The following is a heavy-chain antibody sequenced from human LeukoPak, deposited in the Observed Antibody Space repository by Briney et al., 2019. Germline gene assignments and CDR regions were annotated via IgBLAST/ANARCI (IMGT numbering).Heavy chain of an antibody. CDR3: ARGRDSRGYQFMGFDS. J-gene: IGHJ4*02. Sequence: PSETLSLTCAVYGGSFSSDYWSWIRQPPGKGLEWIGEINHSGSTNYNPSLKSRVTMSVDTSTNQISLNLSSVTAADTAVYYCARGRDSRGYQFMGFDSWGQGTLVTVSS. D-gene: IGHD3-22*01. V-gene: IGHV4-34*01. CDR2: INHSGST. CDR1: GGSFSSDY.